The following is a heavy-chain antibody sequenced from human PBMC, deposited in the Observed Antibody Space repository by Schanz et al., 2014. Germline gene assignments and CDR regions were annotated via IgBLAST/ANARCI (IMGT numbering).Heavy chain of an antibody. D-gene: IGHD1-1*01. V-gene: IGHV3-48*02. Sequence: QVVESGGGLVQPGGSLRLSCTTPGFTLSSIQFNWVRQAPGKGLEWVSYISIGSRAIYYADSVKGRFTISRDDAKNSLYLQMNSLRDEDTAVYYCATDHPNWAFGYWGQGALVTVSS. J-gene: IGHJ4*02. CDR1: GFTLSSIQ. CDR3: ATDHPNWAFGY. CDR2: ISIGSRAI.